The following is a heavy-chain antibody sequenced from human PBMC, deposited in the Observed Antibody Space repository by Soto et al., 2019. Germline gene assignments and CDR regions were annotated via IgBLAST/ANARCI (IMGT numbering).Heavy chain of an antibody. Sequence: ASVKVSCKASGYTFTSYCISWVRGAPGQGLEWMGWISAYNGNTNYAQKLQGRVTMTTDTSTSTAYMELRSLRSDDTAVYYCARDPGITGTILGYYYYYGMDVCGQGTTVTVSS. J-gene: IGHJ6*02. CDR3: ARDPGITGTILGYYYYYGMDV. D-gene: IGHD1-7*01. CDR2: ISAYNGNT. CDR1: GYTFTSYC. V-gene: IGHV1-18*01.